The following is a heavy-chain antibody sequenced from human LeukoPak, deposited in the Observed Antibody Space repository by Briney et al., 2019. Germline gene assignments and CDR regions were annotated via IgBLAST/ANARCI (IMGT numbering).Heavy chain of an antibody. CDR3: ARQRGSPYSGSYYYFDY. CDR1: GFTFSSYSMN. D-gene: IGHD1-26*01. Sequence: GSLRLSCAASGFTFSSYSMNWVRQPPGKGLEWIGSVYHSGSTNCNPSLKSRVTISVDTSKNQFSLKLTSVTAADTTVYYCARQRGSPYSGSYYYFDYWGQGTLVTVSS. V-gene: IGHV4-39*01. CDR2: VYHSGST. J-gene: IGHJ4*02.